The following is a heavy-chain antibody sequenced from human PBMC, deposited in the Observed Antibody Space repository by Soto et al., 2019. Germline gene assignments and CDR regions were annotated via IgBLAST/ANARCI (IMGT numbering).Heavy chain of an antibody. Sequence: ASVKVSCKASGYTFTSYGISWVRQAPGQGLEWMGWISAYNGNTNYAQKLQGRVTMTTDTSTSTAYMELRSLRSDDTAVYYCATLGSGYSYGEYYYYYYGMDVWGQGTTVTVS. CDR1: GYTFTSYG. CDR3: ATLGSGYSYGEYYYYYYGMDV. J-gene: IGHJ6*02. CDR2: ISAYNGNT. D-gene: IGHD5-18*01. V-gene: IGHV1-18*04.